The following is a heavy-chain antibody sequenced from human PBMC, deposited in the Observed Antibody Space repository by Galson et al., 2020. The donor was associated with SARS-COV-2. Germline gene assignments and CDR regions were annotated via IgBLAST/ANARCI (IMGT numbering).Heavy chain of an antibody. CDR2: IYPGDSDT. CDR3: ARRTPGYYYDSSGYPTPHDAFDI. J-gene: IGHJ3*02. Sequence: GESLKISCKGSGYSFTSYWIGWVRQMPGKGLEWMGIIYPGDSDTRYSPSFQGQVTISADKSISTAYLQWSSLKASDTAMYYCARRTPGYYYDSSGYPTPHDAFDIWGQGTMVTVSS. CDR1: GYSFTSYW. V-gene: IGHV5-51*01. D-gene: IGHD3-22*01.